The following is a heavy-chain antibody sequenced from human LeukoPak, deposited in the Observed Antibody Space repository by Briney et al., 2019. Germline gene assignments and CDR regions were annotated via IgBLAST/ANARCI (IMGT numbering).Heavy chain of an antibody. V-gene: IGHV4-59*01. CDR2: LYYSGST. CDR3: ARGGSGISNAFDI. Sequence: PSETLSLTCSVSGGSISSYYWSWIRQPPGKGLEWIGYLYYSGSTNSNPSLKSRVTMSVDTSKNQFSLKLRSVTAADTAVDYCARGGSGISNAFDIWGQGTMVTVSS. D-gene: IGHD3-10*01. J-gene: IGHJ3*02. CDR1: GGSISSYY.